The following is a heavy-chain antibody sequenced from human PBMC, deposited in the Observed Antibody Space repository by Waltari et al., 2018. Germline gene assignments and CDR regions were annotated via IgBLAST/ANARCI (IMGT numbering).Heavy chain of an antibody. V-gene: IGHV3-7*01. CDR2: SAPGGTAT. J-gene: IGHJ4*02. Sequence: EVQLVESGGGLVQPGGSLRLSCTASGFTLRNSWMNWVRQTPGKGLRWVANSAPGGTATRYGDSVKGRFAVSRDEAKNSLYLQMNSLRADDTALYYCVRVADSGGQGTLVTVSS. CDR1: GFTLRNSW. CDR3: VRVADS.